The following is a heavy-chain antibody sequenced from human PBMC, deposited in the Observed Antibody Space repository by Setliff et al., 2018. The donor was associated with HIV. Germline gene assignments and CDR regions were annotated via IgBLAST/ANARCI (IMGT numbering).Heavy chain of an antibody. D-gene: IGHD2-15*01. CDR2: IHYSGRT. CDR3: ARAPFRGGSFGWFDP. V-gene: IGHV4-31*02. Sequence: VSGDSISSGGFYCNWFRQYPEKGLEWIGWIHYSGRTNFNPSLRSRATISFDTSKNQFSLNLTSVTAADTAVYYCARAPFRGGSFGWFDPWGQGTLVTVSS. J-gene: IGHJ5*02. CDR1: GDSISSGGFY.